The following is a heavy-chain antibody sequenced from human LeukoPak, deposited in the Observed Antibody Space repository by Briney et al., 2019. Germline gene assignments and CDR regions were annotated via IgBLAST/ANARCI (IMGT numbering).Heavy chain of an antibody. V-gene: IGHV4-39*02. Sequence: SETLSLTCTVSGGSISSSSYYWGWIRQHPGKGLEWIGSIYYSGSTYYNPSLKSRVTISVDTSKNQFSLKLSSVTAADTAVYYCARDYGSGSYPHWGQGTLVTVSS. J-gene: IGHJ4*02. D-gene: IGHD3-10*01. CDR2: IYYSGST. CDR3: ARDYGSGSYPH. CDR1: GGSISSSSYY.